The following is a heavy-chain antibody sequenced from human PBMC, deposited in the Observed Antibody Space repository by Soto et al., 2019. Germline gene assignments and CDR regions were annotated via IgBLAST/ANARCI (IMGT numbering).Heavy chain of an antibody. V-gene: IGHV4-39*01. CDR1: GGSISSSSYY. CDR2: IYYSGST. Sequence: QLQLQESGPGLVKPSETLSLTCTVSGGSISSSSYYWGWIRQPPGKGLEWIGSIYYSGSTYYNPSLKSRVTISVDKSKNQLPLKLSSVTAADTAVYYCARLDCSSTSCYGSLDYWGQGTLVTVSS. D-gene: IGHD2-2*01. J-gene: IGHJ4*02. CDR3: ARLDCSSTSCYGSLDY.